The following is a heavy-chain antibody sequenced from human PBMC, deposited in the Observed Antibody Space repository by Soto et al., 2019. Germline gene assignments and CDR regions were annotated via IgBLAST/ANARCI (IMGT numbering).Heavy chain of an antibody. J-gene: IGHJ4*02. CDR1: GFTFSSNA. V-gene: IGHV3-23*01. Sequence: ESGGDLVQPGGSLRLSCAASGFTFSSNAMSWVRQAPGKGLEWVSVISGSGGMTYYADSVKGRFTISRDNSKNTLFLQMNSLRAEDTAVYYCAKVGSMDQLLGPGFDYWGQGTLVTVSS. CDR2: ISGSGGMT. D-gene: IGHD2-2*01. CDR3: AKVGSMDQLLGPGFDY.